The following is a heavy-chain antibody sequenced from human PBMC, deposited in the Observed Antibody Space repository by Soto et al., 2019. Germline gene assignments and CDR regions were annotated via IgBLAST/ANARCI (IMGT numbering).Heavy chain of an antibody. V-gene: IGHV4-59*08. CDR3: ARQWGDYVCDY. Sequence: SETLSLTCTVSGGSISSYYWSWIRQPPGKGLEWIGYIYYSGSTNYNLSLKSRVTISVDTSKNQFSLKLSSVTAADTAVYYCARQWGDYVCDYSGQGSLVTVSS. CDR2: IYYSGST. CDR1: GGSISSYY. D-gene: IGHD3-16*01. J-gene: IGHJ4*02.